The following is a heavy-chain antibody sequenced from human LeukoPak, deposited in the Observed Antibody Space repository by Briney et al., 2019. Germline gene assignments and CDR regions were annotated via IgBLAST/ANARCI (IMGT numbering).Heavy chain of an antibody. CDR1: GGSISSYY. CDR3: ARVEVGADDVDYFQH. Sequence: NPSETLSLTCTVSGGSISSYYWSWIRQPPGKGLEWIGYVYYSGTTNYNPSLKSRVIISVDTSKNQFSLKLSPVIAADTAVYYCARVEVGADDVDYFQHWGQGTLVTVSS. V-gene: IGHV4-59*01. CDR2: VYYSGTT. J-gene: IGHJ1*01. D-gene: IGHD1-26*01.